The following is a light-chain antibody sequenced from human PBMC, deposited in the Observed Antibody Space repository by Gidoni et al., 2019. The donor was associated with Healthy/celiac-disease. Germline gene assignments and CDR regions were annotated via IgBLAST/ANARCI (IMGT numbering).Light chain of an antibody. Sequence: QAVLAQPSSLSASPGASAILTCTLRRGINVGTYRIYWYQQKPGSPPQYLLRYKSDSDKQQGSGVPSRFSGSKDASANAGILLISGLQSEDEADYYCMIWHSSAWVFGGGTKLTVX. CDR3: MIWHSSAWV. CDR2: YKSDSDK. CDR1: RGINVGTYR. V-gene: IGLV5-45*03. J-gene: IGLJ3*02.